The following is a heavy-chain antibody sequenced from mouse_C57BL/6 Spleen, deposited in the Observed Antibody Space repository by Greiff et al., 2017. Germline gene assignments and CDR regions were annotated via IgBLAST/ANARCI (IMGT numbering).Heavy chain of an antibody. J-gene: IGHJ1*03. D-gene: IGHD1-1*01. CDR2: IYPGDGDT. V-gene: IGHV1-82*01. CDR3: STQFSTTVVGDFDV. CDR1: GYAFSSSW. Sequence: QVQLQQSGPELVKPGASVKISCKASGYAFSSSWMNWVKQRPGKGLEWIGRIYPGDGDTNYNGKFKGKATLTADKSSSTAYMQLSSLTSEDSAVYVCSTQFSTTVVGDFDVWGTGTTVTVAS.